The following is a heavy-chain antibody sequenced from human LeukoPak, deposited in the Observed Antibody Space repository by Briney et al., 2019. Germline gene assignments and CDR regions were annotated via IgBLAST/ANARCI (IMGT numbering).Heavy chain of an antibody. D-gene: IGHD3-10*01. CDR3: PRVGRITMVRGVFDHYYYYGMDV. Sequence: GESLKISCKGSGYSFTSYWISWVRQMPGKGLEWMGRIDPSDSYTNYSPSFQGHVTISADKSISTAYLQWSSLKASDTAMYYCPRVGRITMVRGVFDHYYYYGMDVWGQGTTVTVSS. CDR2: IDPSDSYT. CDR1: GYSFTSYW. V-gene: IGHV5-10-1*01. J-gene: IGHJ6*02.